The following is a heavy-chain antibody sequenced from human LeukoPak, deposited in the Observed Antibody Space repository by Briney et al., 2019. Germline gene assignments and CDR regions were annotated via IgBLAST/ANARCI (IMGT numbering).Heavy chain of an antibody. CDR2: IGGGGNSI. Sequence: PGGSLRLSCAASEFTFSIYSMNWVRQAPGKGLEWISYIGGGGNSIYYADSVKGRFTISRDNAKNSLCLQMNSLRDEDTAVYYCARYFGDPQGMDVWGQGTTVIVSS. D-gene: IGHD3-10*01. J-gene: IGHJ6*02. CDR3: ARYFGDPQGMDV. CDR1: EFTFSIYS. V-gene: IGHV3-48*02.